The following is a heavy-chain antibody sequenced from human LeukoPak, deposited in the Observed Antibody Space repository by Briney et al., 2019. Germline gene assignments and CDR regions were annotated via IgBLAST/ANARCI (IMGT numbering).Heavy chain of an antibody. CDR1: GFTFSSYW. D-gene: IGHD6-19*01. J-gene: IGHJ4*02. V-gene: IGHV3-7*01. Sequence: PGGSLRLSCAASGFTFSSYWMGWVRQAPGKGLEWVANIKQDGSEKYYVDSVKGRFTISRDNAKNSLYLQMNSLRAEDTAVYYCARVQGGIAVARYFDYWGQGTLVTVSS. CDR3: ARVQGGIAVARYFDY. CDR2: IKQDGSEK.